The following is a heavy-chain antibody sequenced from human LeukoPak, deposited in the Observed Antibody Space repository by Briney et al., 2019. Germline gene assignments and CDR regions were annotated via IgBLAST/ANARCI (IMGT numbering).Heavy chain of an antibody. CDR2: IYYSGST. D-gene: IGHD5-24*01. CDR3: ASDEIATISWRF. V-gene: IGHV4-39*07. CDR1: GGSISSSSYY. J-gene: IGHJ4*02. Sequence: SETLSLTCTVSGGSISSSSYYWGWIRQPPGKGLEWIGSIYYSGSTYYNPSLKSRVTISVDTSKNQFSLKLSSVTAADTAVYYCASDEIATISWRFWGQGTLVTVSS.